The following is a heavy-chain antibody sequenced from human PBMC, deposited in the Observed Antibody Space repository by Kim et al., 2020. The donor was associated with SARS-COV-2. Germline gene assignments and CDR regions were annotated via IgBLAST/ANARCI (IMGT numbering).Heavy chain of an antibody. V-gene: IGHV4-39*07. Sequence: SETLSLTCTVSGGSISSSSYYWGWIRQPPGQGLVWIGSIYYSGSTYSNPSLQSRVTISVDTSKNQFSLKLSSVTAAATAVYYCARVSYDSSGYYLPTDFDYWGQGTLVTVSS. D-gene: IGHD3-22*01. CDR3: ARVSYDSSGYYLPTDFDY. J-gene: IGHJ4*02. CDR1: GGSISSSSYY. CDR2: IYYSGST.